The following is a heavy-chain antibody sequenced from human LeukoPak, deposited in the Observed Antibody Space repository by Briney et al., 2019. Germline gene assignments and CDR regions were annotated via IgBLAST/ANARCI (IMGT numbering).Heavy chain of an antibody. J-gene: IGHJ4*02. Sequence: ASVKVSCKASGYTFTSYGISWVRQAPGQGLEWMGWTSAYNGNTNYAQKLQGRVTMTTDTSTSTAYMELRSLRSDDTAVYYCARSGYSSSWYYFDYWGQGTLVTVSS. CDR2: TSAYNGNT. D-gene: IGHD6-13*01. CDR3: ARSGYSSSWYYFDY. CDR1: GYTFTSYG. V-gene: IGHV1-18*04.